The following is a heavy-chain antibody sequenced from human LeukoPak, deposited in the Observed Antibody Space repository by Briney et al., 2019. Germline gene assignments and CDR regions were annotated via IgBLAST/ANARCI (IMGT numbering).Heavy chain of an antibody. J-gene: IGHJ4*02. CDR1: GFTFSSYG. CDR2: ISSSSSYI. V-gene: IGHV3-21*04. Sequence: GGSLRLSCAASGFTFSSYGMNWVRQTPGKGLEWVSSISSSSSYIYYADSVKGRFTISRDTSKNMVFLQMNSLRVEDTAVYYCARGIDYWGRGTLVTVSS. CDR3: ARGIDY.